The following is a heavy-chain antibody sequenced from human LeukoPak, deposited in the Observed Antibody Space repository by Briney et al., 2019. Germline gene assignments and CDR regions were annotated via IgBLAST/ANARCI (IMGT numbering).Heavy chain of an antibody. CDR1: GYTFTSYY. CDR2: INPSGGST. J-gene: IGHJ6*02. CDR3: ARVDSSGYRQYGMDV. V-gene: IGHV1-46*01. D-gene: IGHD3-22*01. Sequence: AASVNVSCKASGYTFTSYYMHWVRQAPGQGLEWMGIINPSGGSTSYAQKFQGRVTMTRDTSTSTVYMELSSLRSEDTAVYYCARVDSSGYRQYGMDVWGQGTTVTVSS.